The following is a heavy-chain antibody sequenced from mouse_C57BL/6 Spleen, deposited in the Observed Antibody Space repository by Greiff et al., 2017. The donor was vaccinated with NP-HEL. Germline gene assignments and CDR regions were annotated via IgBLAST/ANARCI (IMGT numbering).Heavy chain of an antibody. CDR2: ISSGSSTI. Sequence: EVKVEESGGGLVKPGGSLKLSCAASGFTFSDYGMHWVRQAPEKGLEWVAYISSGSSTIYYADTVKGRFTISRDNAKNTLFLQMTSLRSEDTAMYYCARYYYGSSDAMDYWGQGTSVTVSS. D-gene: IGHD1-1*01. V-gene: IGHV5-17*01. CDR1: GFTFSDYG. J-gene: IGHJ4*01. CDR3: ARYYYGSSDAMDY.